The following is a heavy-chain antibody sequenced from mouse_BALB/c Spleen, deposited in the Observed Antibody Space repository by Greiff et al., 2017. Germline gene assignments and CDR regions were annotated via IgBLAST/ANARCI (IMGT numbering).Heavy chain of an antibody. Sequence: QVQLQQSGPGLVAPSQSLSITCTVSGFSLTSYGVHWVRQPPGKGLEWLGVIWAGGSTNYNSALMSRLSISKDNSKSQVFLKMNSLQTDDTAMYYCASAITTVVAHYYAMDYWGQGTSVTVSS. D-gene: IGHD1-1*01. V-gene: IGHV2-9*02. CDR2: IWAGGST. CDR3: ASAITTVVAHYYAMDY. CDR1: GFSLTSYG. J-gene: IGHJ4*01.